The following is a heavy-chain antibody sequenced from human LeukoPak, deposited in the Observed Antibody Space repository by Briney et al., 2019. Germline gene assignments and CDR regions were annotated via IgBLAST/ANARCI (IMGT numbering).Heavy chain of an antibody. CDR3: ARGLNRNDYGDYGY. J-gene: IGHJ4*02. CDR2: IYYTGST. V-gene: IGHV4-59*01. D-gene: IGHD4-17*01. Sequence: SETLSLTCTVSGVSLSSYYWTWIRQPPGKGLEWIGYIYYTGSTSYNPSLKSRVTISVQTSKNQLSLKLSSVTAADTAVYYCARGLNRNDYGDYGYWGQGTLVTVSS. CDR1: GVSLSSYY.